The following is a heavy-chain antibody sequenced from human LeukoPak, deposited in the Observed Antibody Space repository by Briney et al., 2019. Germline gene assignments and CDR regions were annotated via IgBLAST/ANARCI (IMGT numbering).Heavy chain of an antibody. D-gene: IGHD2-21*01. J-gene: IGHJ4*02. CDR2: IWYDGTNK. CDR3: AKDVV. V-gene: IGHV3-33*06. CDR1: GFTFSSYG. Sequence: GGSLRLSCAASGFTFSSYGMHWVRQVPGKGLEWVALIWYDGTNKYYADSVKGRFTISRDNSKNTLYLQMNSLRAEDTAVYYCAKDVVRGQGTLATVSS.